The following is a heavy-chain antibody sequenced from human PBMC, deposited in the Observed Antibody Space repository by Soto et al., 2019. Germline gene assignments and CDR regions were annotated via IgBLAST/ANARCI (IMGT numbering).Heavy chain of an antibody. Sequence: GGSLRLSCAASGFTISSYGMTWVLQAPGKGLEWVSFSSATGAGTYYADSVKGRFTISRDNSKNTLYLQMTSLRADDTGVYYCAKDRRAGGNYGFYSDFWGQGALVTVSS. V-gene: IGHV3-23*01. CDR3: AKDRRAGGNYGFYSDF. J-gene: IGHJ4*02. D-gene: IGHD1-7*01. CDR2: SSATGAGT. CDR1: GFTISSYG.